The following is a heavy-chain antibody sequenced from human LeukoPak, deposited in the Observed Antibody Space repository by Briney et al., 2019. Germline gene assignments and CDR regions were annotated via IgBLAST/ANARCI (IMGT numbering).Heavy chain of an antibody. CDR2: ISAYNGNT. CDR1: GYTFTSYG. J-gene: IGHJ3*02. CDR3: ASDWQWLGYNAFDI. V-gene: IGHV1-18*03. D-gene: IGHD6-19*01. Sequence: WASVKVSCKASGYTFTSYGISWVRQAPGQGLEWMGWISAYNGNTNYAQKFQGRVTITRDTSASTAYMELSSLRSEDMAVYYCASDWQWLGYNAFDIWGQGTMVTVSS.